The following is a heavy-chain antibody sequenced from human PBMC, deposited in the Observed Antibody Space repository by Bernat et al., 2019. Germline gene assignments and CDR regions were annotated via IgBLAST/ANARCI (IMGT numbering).Heavy chain of an antibody. V-gene: IGHV6-1*01. CDR1: GDSVSSNSAA. Sequence: QVELQQSGPGLVKPSQTLSVTCAISGDSVSSNSAAWNWIRQSPSRGLEWLGRTYYRSKWYNDYAVSVKSRITINPDTSKNHFSLQLTSVTPEDTAVYYCARSLGFCPGGRCSPGRFGYWGQGTLGTVSS. CDR2: TYYRSKWYN. D-gene: IGHD2-15*01. CDR3: ARSLGFCPGGRCSPGRFGY. J-gene: IGHJ4*02.